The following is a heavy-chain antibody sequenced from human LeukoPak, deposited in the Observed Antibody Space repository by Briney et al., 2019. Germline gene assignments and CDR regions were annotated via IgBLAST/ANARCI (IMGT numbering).Heavy chain of an antibody. V-gene: IGHV3-21*01. CDR1: GFTFSSCS. J-gene: IGHJ6*02. CDR3: ARDRWSHQYGMDV. Sequence: PGGSLRLSCAASGFTFSSCSMNWVRQAPGKGLEWVSSISSSSSYIYYADSVKGRFTISRDNAKNSLYLQMNSLRAEDTAVYYCARDRWSHQYGMDVWGQGTTVTVSS. D-gene: IGHD3-3*01. CDR2: ISSSSSYI.